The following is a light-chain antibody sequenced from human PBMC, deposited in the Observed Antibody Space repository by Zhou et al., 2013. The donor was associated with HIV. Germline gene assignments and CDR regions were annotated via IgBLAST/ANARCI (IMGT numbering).Light chain of an antibody. Sequence: DIQMTQSPSSLSASVGDRVSITCRASQSISTYISWFQQKPGKAPRLLIYAASSLQSGVPSRFSGSGSGTDFTLTINSLQPEDFATYYCQQGRSLPLTFGQGTRLEIK. CDR1: QSISTY. V-gene: IGKV1-39*01. CDR2: AAS. CDR3: QQGRSLPLT. J-gene: IGKJ5*01.